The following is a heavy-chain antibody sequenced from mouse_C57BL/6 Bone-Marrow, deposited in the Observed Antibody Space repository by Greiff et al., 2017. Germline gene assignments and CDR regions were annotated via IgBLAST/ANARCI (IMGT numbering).Heavy chain of an antibody. CDR2: IYPGDGDT. V-gene: IGHV1-82*01. J-gene: IGHJ1*03. D-gene: IGHD1-1*01. CDR1: GYAFSSSW. CDR3: APWGTTGVHRYFDV. Sequence: QVQLQQSGPELVKPGASVKISCKASGYAFSSSWMNWVKQRPGKGLEWIGRIYPGDGDTNYNGKFKGKATLTADKSSSTAYMQLSSLTSEDSAVYGCAPWGTTGVHRYFDVWGTGTTVTVSS.